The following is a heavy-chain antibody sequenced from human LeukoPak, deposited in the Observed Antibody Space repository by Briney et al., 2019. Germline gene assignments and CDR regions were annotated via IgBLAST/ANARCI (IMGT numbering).Heavy chain of an antibody. V-gene: IGHV3-33*06. Sequence: GRSLRLSCAASGFILSSYGIHWVRQAPGKGLEWVAVIWYDESNKYYADSVKGRFTISRDTSKNTLYLQMNSLRAEDTAVYYCAKKKWLPSYYMDVWGKGTTVTVSS. D-gene: IGHD3-22*01. CDR1: GFILSSYG. CDR2: IWYDESNK. CDR3: AKKKWLPSYYMDV. J-gene: IGHJ6*03.